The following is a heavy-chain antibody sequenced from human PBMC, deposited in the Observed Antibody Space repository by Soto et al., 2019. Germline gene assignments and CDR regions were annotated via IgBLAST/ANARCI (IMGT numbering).Heavy chain of an antibody. CDR3: ARDQRAAHDYGDYYGMDV. J-gene: IGHJ6*02. CDR2: LYSGGTT. D-gene: IGHD4-17*01. Sequence: VPLVESGGGLIQPGGSLRLSCAASGFTVSSNYMSWVRQAPGKGLDWVSILYSGGTTYYADSVKGRFTISRDDSANTVYLQMNSLRVDDTAVYYCARDQRAAHDYGDYYGMDVWGHGTTVTVSS. CDR1: GFTVSSNY. V-gene: IGHV3-53*01.